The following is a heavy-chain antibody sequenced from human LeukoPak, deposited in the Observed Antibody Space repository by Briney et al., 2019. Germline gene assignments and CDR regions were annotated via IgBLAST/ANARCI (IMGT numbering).Heavy chain of an antibody. V-gene: IGHV4-34*01. CDR3: ARGGSGWYISAFDI. J-gene: IGHJ3*02. D-gene: IGHD6-19*01. Sequence: PSETLSLTCAVYGGSFSGYYWSWIRQPPGKGLECIGEINHSGSTYYNPSLKSRVTISVDTSKNQFSLKLSSVTAADTAVYYCARGGSGWYISAFDIWGQGTMVTVSS. CDR2: INHSGST. CDR1: GGSFSGYY.